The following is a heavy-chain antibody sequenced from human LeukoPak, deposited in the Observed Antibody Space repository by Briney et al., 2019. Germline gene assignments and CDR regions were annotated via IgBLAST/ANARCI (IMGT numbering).Heavy chain of an antibody. CDR3: SRGPIQLWLHNGMNV. Sequence: GRSLRLSCAASGFTFSSYAMHWVRQAPGKGLEWVAVISYDGSNKYYADSVKGRFTISREDSKSIAYLQMNSLKTEDTAVYYCSRGPIQLWLHNGMNVWGQGTTVIVSS. D-gene: IGHD5-18*01. CDR1: GFTFSSYA. CDR2: ISYDGSNK. V-gene: IGHV3-30*04. J-gene: IGHJ6*02.